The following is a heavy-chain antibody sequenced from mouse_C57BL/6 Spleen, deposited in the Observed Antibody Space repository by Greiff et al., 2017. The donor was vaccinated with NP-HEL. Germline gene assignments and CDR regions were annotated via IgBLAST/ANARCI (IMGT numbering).Heavy chain of an antibody. CDR1: GYTFTDYN. D-gene: IGHD2-4*01. J-gene: IGHJ4*01. CDR2: INPNNGGT. Sequence: EVQLQQSGPELVKPGASVKMSCKASGYTFTDYNMHWVKQSHGKSLEWIGYINPNNGGTSYNQKFKGKATLTVNKSSSTAYMELRSLTSEDSAVYYCAEGGYYDYPYAMDYWGQGTSVTVSS. V-gene: IGHV1-22*01. CDR3: AEGGYYDYPYAMDY.